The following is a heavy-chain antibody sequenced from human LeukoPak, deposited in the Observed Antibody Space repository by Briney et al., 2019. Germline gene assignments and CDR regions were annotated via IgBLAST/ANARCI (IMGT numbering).Heavy chain of an antibody. V-gene: IGHV1-69*13. CDR1: GGTFSSYA. D-gene: IGHD1-14*01. CDR3: TTVTGCDFFAY. Sequence: ASVKVSCKASGGTFSSYAISWVRQAPGQGLEWMGGLIPIFGTANYAQKFQGRVTITADESTSTAYMELSSLRSEDTAVYYCTTVTGCDFFAYWGQGTLVTVSS. CDR2: LIPIFGTA. J-gene: IGHJ4*02.